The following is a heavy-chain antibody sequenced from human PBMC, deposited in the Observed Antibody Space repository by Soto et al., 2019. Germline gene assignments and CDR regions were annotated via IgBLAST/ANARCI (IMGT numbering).Heavy chain of an antibody. CDR1: GGSFSGYY. J-gene: IGHJ4*02. Sequence: SETLSLTCAVYGGSFSGYYWSWIRQPPGKGLEWIGEINHSGSTNYNPSLKSRVTISVDTSKNQFSLKLSSVTAADTAVYYCASMFNAVGATRHYIDYWGQGIRVTVSS. CDR3: ASMFNAVGATRHYIDY. V-gene: IGHV4-34*01. D-gene: IGHD1-26*01. CDR2: INHSGST.